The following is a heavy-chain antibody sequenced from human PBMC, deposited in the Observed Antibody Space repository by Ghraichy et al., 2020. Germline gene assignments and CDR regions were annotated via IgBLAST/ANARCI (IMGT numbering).Heavy chain of an antibody. J-gene: IGHJ6*02. Sequence: GGSLRLSCAASGFTVSSNYMSWVRQAPGKGLEWVSVIYSGGSTYYADSVKGRFTISRDNSKNTLYLQMNSLRAEDTAVYYCARARVASGSLRGGYYYYYGMDVWGQGTTVTVSS. CDR2: IYSGGST. V-gene: IGHV3-66*01. CDR3: ARARVASGSLRGGYYYYYGMDV. D-gene: IGHD1-26*01. CDR1: GFTVSSNY.